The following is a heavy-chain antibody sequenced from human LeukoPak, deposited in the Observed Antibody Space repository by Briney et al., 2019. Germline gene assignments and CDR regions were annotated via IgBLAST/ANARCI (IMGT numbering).Heavy chain of an antibody. V-gene: IGHV3-7*03. D-gene: IGHD6-6*01. CDR1: GFTFSSHW. Sequence: GGSLRLSCAASGFTFSSHWMTWVRQALGKGLEWVATIKQDGNEKQYVDSVKGRFTISRDNAKNSLSLQMNSLRAEDTAVYYCARSNTSIAALLYFDYWGQGTLVTVSS. J-gene: IGHJ4*02. CDR3: ARSNTSIAALLYFDY. CDR2: IKQDGNEK.